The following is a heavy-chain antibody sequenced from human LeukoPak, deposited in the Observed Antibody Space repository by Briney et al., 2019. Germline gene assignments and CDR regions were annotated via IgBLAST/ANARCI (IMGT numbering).Heavy chain of an antibody. V-gene: IGHV3-30-3*01. CDR1: GFTFSSYA. D-gene: IGHD2-2*01. CDR2: ISYDGSNK. J-gene: IGHJ4*02. Sequence: QPGRSLRLSCAASGFTFSSYAMHWVRQAPGKGLEWVAVISYDGSNKYYADSVKGRFTISRDNSKNTLYLQMNSLRAEDTAVFYCASRIVVVPAAMSSSRETYFDYWGQGTLVTVSS. CDR3: ASRIVVVPAAMSSSRETYFDY.